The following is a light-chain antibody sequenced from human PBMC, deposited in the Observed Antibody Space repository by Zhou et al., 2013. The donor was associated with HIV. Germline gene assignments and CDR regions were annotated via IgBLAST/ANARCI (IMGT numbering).Light chain of an antibody. V-gene: IGKV3-20*01. CDR2: GAS. CDR3: QQYSASNRWT. J-gene: IGKJ1*01. Sequence: EIVLTQSPGTLSLSPGERATLSCRASQSVSSSYLAWYQHKFGQAPRLLIYGASRRATGIPDRFSAGGSGTDFTLTISRLEPEDFALYYCQQYSASNRWTFGQGTRVEIK. CDR1: QSVSSSY.